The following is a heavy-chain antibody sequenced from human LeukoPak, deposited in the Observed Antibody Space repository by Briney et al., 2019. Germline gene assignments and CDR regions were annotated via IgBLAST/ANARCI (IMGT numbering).Heavy chain of an antibody. J-gene: IGHJ4*02. V-gene: IGHV3-48*03. CDR1: GFTFSSYE. CDR3: VPDYYDSSGPRGSDY. CDR2: ISSSGSTI. D-gene: IGHD3-22*01. Sequence: HPGGSLRLSCAASGFTFSSYEMNWVRQAPGKGLEWVSYISSSGSTICYADSVKGRFTISRDNAKNSLYLQMNSLRAEDTAVYYCVPDYYDSSGPRGSDYWGQGTLVTVSS.